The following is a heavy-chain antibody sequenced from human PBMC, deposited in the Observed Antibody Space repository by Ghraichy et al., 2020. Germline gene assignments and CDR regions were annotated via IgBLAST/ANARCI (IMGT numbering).Heavy chain of an antibody. Sequence: ASVKVSCKASGYTFTSYGISWVRQAPGQGLEWMGWISAYNGNTNYAQKLQGRVTMTTDTSTSTAYMELRSLRSDDTAVYYCARVPPPIAAAGIDFDYWGQGTLVTVSS. CDR2: ISAYNGNT. CDR3: ARVPPPIAAAGIDFDY. V-gene: IGHV1-18*01. D-gene: IGHD6-13*01. CDR1: GYTFTSYG. J-gene: IGHJ4*02.